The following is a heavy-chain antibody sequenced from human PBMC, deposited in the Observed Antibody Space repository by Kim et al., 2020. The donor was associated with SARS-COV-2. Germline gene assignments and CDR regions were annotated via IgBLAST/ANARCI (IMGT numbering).Heavy chain of an antibody. CDR3: ARGGITIFGVVNAIDY. Sequence: SETLSLTCTVSGDSISSYYWSWIRQPPGKGLEWIGYIYYSGSTNYNPSLKSRVTISVDTSKNQFSLKLSSVTAADTAVYYCARGGITIFGVVNAIDYWGQGTLVTVSS. D-gene: IGHD3-3*01. V-gene: IGHV4-59*13. CDR1: GDSISSYY. J-gene: IGHJ4*02. CDR2: IYYSGST.